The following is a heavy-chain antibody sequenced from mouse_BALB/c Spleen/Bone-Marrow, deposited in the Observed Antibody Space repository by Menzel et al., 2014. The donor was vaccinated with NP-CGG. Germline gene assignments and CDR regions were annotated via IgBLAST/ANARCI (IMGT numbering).Heavy chain of an antibody. CDR2: ISSGSTTI. D-gene: IGHD4-1*01. CDR3: TRGGNWDDFDY. J-gene: IGHJ2*01. V-gene: IGHV5-17*02. CDR1: GFAFSSFG. Sequence: EVKLVESGGGLVQPGGSRKLTCAASGFAFSSFGMHWVRQAPEKGLEWVAYISSGSTTIFYADTMKGRFTISRDNPKNTLFLQMTSLRSEDTAMYYCTRGGNWDDFDYWGQAPLSQSPQ.